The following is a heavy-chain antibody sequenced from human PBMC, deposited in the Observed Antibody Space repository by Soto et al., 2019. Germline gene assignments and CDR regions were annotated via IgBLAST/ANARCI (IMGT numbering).Heavy chain of an antibody. J-gene: IGHJ4*02. V-gene: IGHV3-66*01. CDR1: GFTVSSNY. CDR2: IYSGGST. Sequence: EVQLVESGGGLVQPGGSLRLSCAASGFTVSSNYMSWVRQAPGKGLEWVSVIYSGGSTYYADSVKGRFTISRDNSKNTLYLQMNSLRGEDTAVYYCARSDYGDPFDYWGQGTLVTVSS. D-gene: IGHD4-17*01. CDR3: ARSDYGDPFDY.